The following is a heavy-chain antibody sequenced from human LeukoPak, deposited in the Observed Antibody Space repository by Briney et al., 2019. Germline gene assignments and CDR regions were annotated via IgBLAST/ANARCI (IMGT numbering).Heavy chain of an antibody. V-gene: IGHV4-30-4*08. D-gene: IGHD3-22*01. CDR3: ARTTMKVPLFDY. CDR1: GGSISSGDYY. CDR2: IYYSGST. Sequence: SQTLSLTCTVSGGSISSGDYYLSWIRQPPGKGLEWIGYIYYSGSTYYNPSLKSRVTISVDTSKNQFSLKLSSVTAADTAVYYCARTTMKVPLFDYWGQGTLVTVSS. J-gene: IGHJ4*02.